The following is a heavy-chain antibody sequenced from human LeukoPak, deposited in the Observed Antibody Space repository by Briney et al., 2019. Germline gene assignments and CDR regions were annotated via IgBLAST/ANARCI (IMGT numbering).Heavy chain of an antibody. CDR3: AKSGGFFDT. CDR1: GFTFSSYE. D-gene: IGHD1-26*01. CDR2: IGQDGTDK. V-gene: IGHV3-7*01. Sequence: GGSLRLSCAASGFTFSSYEMNWVRQAPGKGLEWVANIGQDGTDKYYVDSVVGRFTISRVNAQDLLFLHMDSLRVEDTGVYYCAKSGGFFDTWGQGTLVTVSS. J-gene: IGHJ4*02.